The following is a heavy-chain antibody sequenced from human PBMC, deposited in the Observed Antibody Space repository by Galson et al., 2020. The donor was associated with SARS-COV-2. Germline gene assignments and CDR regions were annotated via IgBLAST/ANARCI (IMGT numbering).Heavy chain of an antibody. Sequence: GGSPRLSCAASGFTFSSYAMHWVRQAPGKGLEWVAVISYDGSNKYYADSVKGRFTISRDNSKNTLYLQMNSLRAEDTAVYYCARVAAAGTEDYYYYGMDVWGQGTTVTVSS. CDR1: GFTFSSYA. D-gene: IGHD6-13*01. CDR2: ISYDGSNK. J-gene: IGHJ6*02. V-gene: IGHV3-30*04. CDR3: ARVAAAGTEDYYYYGMDV.